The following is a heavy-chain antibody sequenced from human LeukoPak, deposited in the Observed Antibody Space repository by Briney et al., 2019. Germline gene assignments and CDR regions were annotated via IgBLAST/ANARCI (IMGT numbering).Heavy chain of an antibody. Sequence: LSLTCAVYGGSFSGYYWSWIRQAPGKGLEWVSYISSSGSTIYYADSVKGRFTISRDNAKNSLYLQMNSLRAEDTAVYYCARAGVYYYDSSGYEFDYWGQGTLVTVSS. CDR2: ISSSGSTI. CDR1: GGSFSGYY. D-gene: IGHD3-22*01. J-gene: IGHJ4*02. V-gene: IGHV3-11*01. CDR3: ARAGVYYYDSSGYEFDY.